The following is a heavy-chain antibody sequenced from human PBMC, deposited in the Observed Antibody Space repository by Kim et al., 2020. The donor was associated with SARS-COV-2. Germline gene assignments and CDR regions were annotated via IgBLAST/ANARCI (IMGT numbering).Heavy chain of an antibody. J-gene: IGHJ5*02. CDR2: IIPIFGTA. CDR1: GGTFSSYA. CDR3: ARGRKYNWNYWGWFDP. V-gene: IGHV1-69*13. D-gene: IGHD1-7*01. Sequence: SVKVSCKASGGTFSSYAISWVRQAPGQGLEWMGGIIPIFGTANYAQKFQGRVTITADESTSTAYMELSSLRSEDTAVYYCARGRKYNWNYWGWFDPWGQGTLVTVSS.